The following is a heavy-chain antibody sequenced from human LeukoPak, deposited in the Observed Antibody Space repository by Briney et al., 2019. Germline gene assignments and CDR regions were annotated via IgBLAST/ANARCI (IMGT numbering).Heavy chain of an antibody. Sequence: ASVTVSCKASGGTFSSYAISWVRQAPGQGLEWMGGIIPIFGTANYAQKLQGRVTMTTDTSTSTAYMELRSLRSDDTAVYYCARVLRRTGTTVDYWGQGTLVTVSS. CDR1: GGTFSSYA. V-gene: IGHV1-69*05. D-gene: IGHD1-7*01. CDR2: IIPIFGTA. CDR3: ARVLRRTGTTVDY. J-gene: IGHJ4*02.